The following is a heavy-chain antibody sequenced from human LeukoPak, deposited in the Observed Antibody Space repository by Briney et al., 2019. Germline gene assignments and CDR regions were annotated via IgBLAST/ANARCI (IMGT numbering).Heavy chain of an antibody. CDR1: GFTFSSYW. CDR3: ARLPGIAAAGWFDP. V-gene: IGHV3-7*03. D-gene: IGHD6-13*01. CDR2: INHNGNVN. Sequence: GGSLRLSCAASGFTFSSYWMNWARQAPGKGLEWVASINHNGNVNYYVDSVKGRFTISRDNAKNSLYLQMNSLRAEDTAVYYCARLPGIAAAGWFDPWGQGTLVTVSS. J-gene: IGHJ5*02.